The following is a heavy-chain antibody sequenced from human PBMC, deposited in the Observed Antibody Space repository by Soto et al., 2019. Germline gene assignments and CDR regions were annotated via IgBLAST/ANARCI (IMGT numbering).Heavy chain of an antibody. CDR2: IRSKTDGATP. J-gene: IGHJ4*02. CDR1: GFTFTNAW. V-gene: IGHV3-15*07. CDR3: TTEKGY. Sequence: EVQLVESGGGLVKPGESLRLSCAASGFTFTNAWMNWVRQAPGKGLEWVGRIRSKTDGATPDYAAPVKGRFTISRDDSINTLYVQMNSLKTEDTAIYYCTTEKGYWGQGTLVTVSS.